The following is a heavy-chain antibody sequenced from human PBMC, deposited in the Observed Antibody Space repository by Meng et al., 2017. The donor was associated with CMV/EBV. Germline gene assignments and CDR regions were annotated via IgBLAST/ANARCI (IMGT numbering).Heavy chain of an antibody. CDR3: ASGGTRWFVPFGY. Sequence: GGSLRLSCAASGFTFSNYAMSWIRQAPGKGLEWVSVIYNGGNSEYYADSVKGRFTISRDDSKNTLYLRMNSLRAEDTAVYYCASGGTRWFVPFGYWGLGTLVTSPQ. CDR2: IYNGGNSE. J-gene: IGHJ4*02. D-gene: IGHD3-10*01. V-gene: IGHV3-23*03. CDR1: GFTFSNYA.